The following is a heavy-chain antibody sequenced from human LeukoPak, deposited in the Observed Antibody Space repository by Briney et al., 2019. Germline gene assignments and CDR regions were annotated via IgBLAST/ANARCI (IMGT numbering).Heavy chain of an antibody. CDR2: INTNTGNP. D-gene: IGHD6-19*01. CDR3: ARDGSGVYSSGWDPHF. V-gene: IGHV7-4-1*02. Sequence: AASVKVSCKASGYTFTGYYMHWVRQAPGQGLEWMGWINTNTGNPTYAQGFTGRFVFSLDTSVSTAYLQISSLKAEDTAVYYCARDGSGVYSSGWDPHFWGQGTLVTVSS. CDR1: GYTFTGYY. J-gene: IGHJ4*02.